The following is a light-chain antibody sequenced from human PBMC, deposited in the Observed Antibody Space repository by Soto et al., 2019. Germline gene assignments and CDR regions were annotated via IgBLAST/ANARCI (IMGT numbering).Light chain of an antibody. CDR2: KAS. CDR1: QTINNW. V-gene: IGKV1-5*03. Sequence: DIQMTQSPSTLSASVGDRVTITCRASQTINNWLAWYQQKPGKAPKLLIYKASTLESGVPSRFSGSGSETEFTLTISCLQPDDFATYYCEHYNSYSEFTFGPGTKVDIK. J-gene: IGKJ3*01. CDR3: EHYNSYSEFT.